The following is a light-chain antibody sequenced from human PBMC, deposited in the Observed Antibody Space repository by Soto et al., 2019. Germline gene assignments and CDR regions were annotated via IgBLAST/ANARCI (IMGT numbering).Light chain of an antibody. CDR2: EVS. Sequence: QSALTQPASVSGSPGQSIAISCTGTSSDVGGYNYVSWYQQLPGKAPKLLISEVSNRPSGVSHRFSGSKSGNTASLTISGLQAEDEADYYCSSYRTGGPFVFGTGIKVTVL. V-gene: IGLV2-14*01. J-gene: IGLJ1*01. CDR3: SSYRTGGPFV. CDR1: SSDVGGYNY.